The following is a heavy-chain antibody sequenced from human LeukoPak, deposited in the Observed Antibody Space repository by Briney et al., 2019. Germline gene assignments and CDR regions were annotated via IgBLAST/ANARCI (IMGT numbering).Heavy chain of an antibody. D-gene: IGHD3-10*01. CDR2: ISGSGGST. Sequence: GGSLRLSCAASGFTFSSYAMSWVRQAPGKGLEWVSAISGSGGSTYYADSVKGRFTISRDNSKNTLYLQMNSLRAEDTAVYYCAKGELLWFGRHLDYWGQGTLVTVSS. V-gene: IGHV3-23*01. CDR1: GFTFSSYA. CDR3: AKGELLWFGRHLDY. J-gene: IGHJ4*02.